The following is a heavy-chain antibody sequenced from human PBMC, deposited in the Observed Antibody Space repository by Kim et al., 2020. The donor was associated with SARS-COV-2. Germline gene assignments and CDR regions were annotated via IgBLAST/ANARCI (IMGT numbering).Heavy chain of an antibody. J-gene: IGHJ4*02. CDR3: ARRWGGLRYFDWHFDY. Sequence: SETLSLTCTVSGGSISSSSYYWGWIRQPPGKGLEWIGSIYYSGSTYYNPSLKSRVTISVDTSKNQFSLKLSSVTAADTAVYYCARRWGGLRYFDWHFDYWGQGTLVTVSS. CDR1: GGSISSSSYY. D-gene: IGHD3-9*01. V-gene: IGHV4-39*01. CDR2: IYYSGST.